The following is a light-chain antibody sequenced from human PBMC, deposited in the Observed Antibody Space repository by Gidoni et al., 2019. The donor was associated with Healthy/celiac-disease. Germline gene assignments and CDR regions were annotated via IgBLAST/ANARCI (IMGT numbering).Light chain of an antibody. Sequence: DIQMTQSLSTLSASVGDRVTITCRASQSISSWLAWYQQKPGKAPKLLIYKASSLESGVPSRFSGSGSGTEFNLTISSLQPDDFATYDCQQYNSYYTFGQGTKLEIK. J-gene: IGKJ2*01. CDR3: QQYNSYYT. V-gene: IGKV1-5*03. CDR2: KAS. CDR1: QSISSW.